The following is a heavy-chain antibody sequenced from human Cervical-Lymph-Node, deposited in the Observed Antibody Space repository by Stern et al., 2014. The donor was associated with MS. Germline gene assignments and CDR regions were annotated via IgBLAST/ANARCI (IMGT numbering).Heavy chain of an antibody. D-gene: IGHD3/OR15-3a*01. V-gene: IGHV4-61*02. CDR3: AREGETSDFFPFDY. CDR2: IYISGST. J-gene: IGHJ4*02. CDR1: GGSMNSRPYY. Sequence: VQLVQSGPGLVKPSQTLSLTCTVSGGSMNSRPYYWNWLRQPAGKALEWIGRIYISGSTNYNPSLESRVTISKDTSKKQPSLNMSSVTAADTAVYYCAREGETSDFFPFDYWGQGAQVIVSS.